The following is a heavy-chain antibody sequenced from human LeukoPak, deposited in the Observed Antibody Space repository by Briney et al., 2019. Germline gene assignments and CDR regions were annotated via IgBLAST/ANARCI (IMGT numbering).Heavy chain of an antibody. CDR2: IIPIFGTA. Sequence: GASVKVSCKASGGTFSSYAISWERQAPGQGLEWMGGIIPIFGTANYAQKFQGRVTITTDESTSTAYMELSSLRSEDTAVYYCAHLSYCSGGSCYFNAAITDYWGQGTLVTVSS. CDR1: GGTFSSYA. V-gene: IGHV1-69*05. CDR3: AHLSYCSGGSCYFNAAITDY. J-gene: IGHJ4*02. D-gene: IGHD2-15*01.